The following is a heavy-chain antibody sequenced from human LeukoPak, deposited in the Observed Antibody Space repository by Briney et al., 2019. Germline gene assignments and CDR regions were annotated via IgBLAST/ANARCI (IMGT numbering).Heavy chain of an antibody. CDR2: ISWNSGSI. CDR1: GFTFDDYA. V-gene: IGHV3-9*01. CDR3: AKDGD. Sequence: GGSLRFSCAASGFTFDDYATHWVRQAPGKGLEWVSGISWNSGSISYADSVKGRFTISRDNAKNSLYLQMNSLRAEDTALYYCAKDGDWGQGTLVTVSS. J-gene: IGHJ4*02.